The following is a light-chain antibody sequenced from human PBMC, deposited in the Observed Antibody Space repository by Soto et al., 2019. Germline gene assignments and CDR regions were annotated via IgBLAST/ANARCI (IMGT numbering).Light chain of an antibody. J-gene: IGLJ1*01. V-gene: IGLV2-14*01. CDR3: SSKTSSSSPFA. Sequence: QSVLTQPASVSWSPGQSITISCTGSTSDVGAYNYVSWYKHHPGQAPQLMIYEVSNRPSGVSNRFSGSKSGNTASLTISGLQADDEGDYYCSSKTSSSSPFAFGTGTKVTVL. CDR1: TSDVGAYNY. CDR2: EVS.